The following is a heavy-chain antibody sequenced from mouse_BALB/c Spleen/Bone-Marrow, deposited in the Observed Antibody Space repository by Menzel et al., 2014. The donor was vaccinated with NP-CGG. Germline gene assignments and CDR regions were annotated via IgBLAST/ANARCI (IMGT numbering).Heavy chain of an antibody. CDR1: GYTFTNYA. J-gene: IGHJ4*01. V-gene: IGHV1-14*01. Sequence: VQLQQSGPELVKPGASVKMSCKASGYTFTNYAMHWVKQKPGQGLEWIGYINPYNDGTKYNEKFKGKATLTSDESSGTAYMELSSLTSEDSAVYYCARRPSFYGSSYGAMDYWGQGTSVTVSS. CDR2: INPYNDGT. CDR3: ARRPSFYGSSYGAMDY. D-gene: IGHD1-1*01.